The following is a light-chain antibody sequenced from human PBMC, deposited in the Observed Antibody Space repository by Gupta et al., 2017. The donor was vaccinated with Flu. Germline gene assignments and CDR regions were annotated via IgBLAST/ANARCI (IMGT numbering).Light chain of an antibody. CDR3: QQSLFTPRT. Sequence: DVQMTQSPYSLSASVGDRVIITCRASQGTSVYLNWYQQKPGKPPKLLIYAASTLHSGVPSRFSGSGYETDFTLTIDGLQPDDFATYYCQQSLFTPRTFGQGTKVEI. CDR2: AAS. J-gene: IGKJ1*01. V-gene: IGKV1-39*01. CDR1: QGTSVY.